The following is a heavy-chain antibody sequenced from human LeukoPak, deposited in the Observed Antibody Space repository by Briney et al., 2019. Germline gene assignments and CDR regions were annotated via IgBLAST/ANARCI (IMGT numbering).Heavy chain of an antibody. V-gene: IGHV3-30*04. CDR2: ISYDGSNK. CDR3: ARDLSIVGGYHGNDY. D-gene: IGHD1-26*01. J-gene: IGHJ4*02. CDR1: GFTFSSYA. Sequence: TGGSLRLSCAASGFTFSSYAMHWVRQAPGKGLEWVAVISYDGSNKYYADSVKGRFTISRDNSKNTLYLQMNSLRAEDTAVYYCARDLSIVGGYHGNDYWGQGTLVTVSS.